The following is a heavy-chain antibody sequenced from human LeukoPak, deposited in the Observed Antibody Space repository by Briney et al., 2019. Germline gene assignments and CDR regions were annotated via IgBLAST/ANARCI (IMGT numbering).Heavy chain of an antibody. CDR2: IYYSGST. CDR1: GGSISSYS. J-gene: IGHJ5*02. D-gene: IGHD2-15*01. Sequence: SETLSLTCTVSGGSISSYSWSWIRQPPGKGLEWIGDIYYSGSTNYNPSLKSRVTISVDTSKNQFSLKLTSVTAADTAVYYCARLPPYSGGSCNWFDPLGPGNPGHRLL. CDR3: ARLPPYSGGSCNWFDP. V-gene: IGHV4-59*01.